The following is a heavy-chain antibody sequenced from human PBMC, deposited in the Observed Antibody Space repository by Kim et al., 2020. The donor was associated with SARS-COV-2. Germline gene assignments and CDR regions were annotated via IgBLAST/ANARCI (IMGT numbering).Heavy chain of an antibody. D-gene: IGHD2-2*01. V-gene: IGHV1-46*01. J-gene: IGHJ6*02. CDR3: ASEGAVGYCSSTSCYYYGMDV. CDR2: INPSGGST. CDR1: GYTFTSYY. Sequence: ASVKVSCKASGYTFTSYYMHWVRQAPGQGLEWMGIINPSGGSTSYAQKFQGRVTMTRDTSTSTVYMELSSLRSEDTAVYYCASEGAVGYCSSTSCYYYGMDVWGQGTTVTVSS.